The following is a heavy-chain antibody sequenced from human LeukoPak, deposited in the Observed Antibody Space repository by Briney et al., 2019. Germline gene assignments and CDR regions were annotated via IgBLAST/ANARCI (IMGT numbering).Heavy chain of an antibody. CDR3: ARDREDRGRPDSNGHYFDY. CDR2: IGAGGTYT. V-gene: IGHV3-23*01. Sequence: PGGSLRLSCAASGFTFNNYAMNWVRQAPGEGLQWVSGIGAGGTYTYYADSVKGRFTISRDNSRNTVYLQMNSLRVEDTAIYYCARDREDRGRPDSNGHYFDYWGHGELFTVSS. CDR1: GFTFNNYA. D-gene: IGHD6-19*01. J-gene: IGHJ4*01.